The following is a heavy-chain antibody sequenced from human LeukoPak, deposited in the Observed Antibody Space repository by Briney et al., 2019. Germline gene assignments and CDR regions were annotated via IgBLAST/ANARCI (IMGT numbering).Heavy chain of an antibody. Sequence: SETLSLTCAVSGGSIKSNNWWSWVRQPPGKGLEWIGEIYHSGSTNYNPSLKSRVTISVDTSKNQFSLKLGSVTAADTAVYYCARVSMTTVNIDYWGQGTLVTVSS. V-gene: IGHV4-4*02. D-gene: IGHD4-17*01. J-gene: IGHJ4*02. CDR3: ARVSMTTVNIDY. CDR1: GGSIKSNNW. CDR2: IYHSGST.